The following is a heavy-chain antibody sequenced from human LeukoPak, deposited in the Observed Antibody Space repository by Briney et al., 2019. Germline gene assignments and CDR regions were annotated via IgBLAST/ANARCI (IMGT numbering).Heavy chain of an antibody. V-gene: IGHV5-51*01. Sequence: GASLKISCKGSGYRFTSYWIGWVRQMPGKGLEWMGIIYPGNSDTKYSPSLQGQVTISVDKSISTAYLQWSSLKASGTAMYYCARHQASGRWSLFDYWGQGTLVTVSS. D-gene: IGHD2-15*01. J-gene: IGHJ4*02. CDR1: GYRFTSYW. CDR2: IYPGNSDT. CDR3: ARHQASGRWSLFDY.